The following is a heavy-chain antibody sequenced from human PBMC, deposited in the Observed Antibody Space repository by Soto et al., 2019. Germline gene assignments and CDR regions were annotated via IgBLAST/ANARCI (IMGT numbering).Heavy chain of an antibody. CDR3: ARDFVVVTAIWFDYYYYGMDV. Sequence: QVQLVESGGGVVQPGRSLRLSCAASGFTFSSYAMHWVRQAPGKGLEWVAVISYDGSNKYYADSVKGRFTISRDNSKNTLYLQMNSLRAEDTAVYYCARDFVVVTAIWFDYYYYGMDVWGQGTTVTVSS. CDR2: ISYDGSNK. D-gene: IGHD2-21*02. J-gene: IGHJ6*02. V-gene: IGHV3-30-3*01. CDR1: GFTFSSYA.